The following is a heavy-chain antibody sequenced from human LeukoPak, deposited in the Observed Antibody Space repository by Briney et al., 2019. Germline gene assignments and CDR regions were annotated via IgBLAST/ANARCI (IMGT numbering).Heavy chain of an antibody. J-gene: IGHJ6*02. V-gene: IGHV4-59*08. CDR1: GGSISSYY. D-gene: IGHD5-18*01. Sequence: SETLSLTCTVSGGSISSYYWSWIRQPPGKGLEWIGYIYYSGSTNYNPSLKSRVTISVDTSKNQFSLKLSSVTAADTAVYYCAKRGYSYGYGYYYGMDVWGQGTTVTVYS. CDR3: AKRGYSYGYGYYYGMDV. CDR2: IYYSGST.